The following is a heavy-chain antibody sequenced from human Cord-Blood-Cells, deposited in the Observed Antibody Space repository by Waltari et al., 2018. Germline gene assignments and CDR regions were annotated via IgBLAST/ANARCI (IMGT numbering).Heavy chain of an antibody. V-gene: IGHV4-34*01. D-gene: IGHD3-3*01. CDR1: GGSFSGYY. Sequence: QVQLQQWGAGLLKPSETLSLTCAVYGGSFSGYYWSWIRQPPGKGLEWIGEINHSGNTNSNPALKSRVTISVDTSKNQFSLKLSSLTAADTAVYYCARYYDFWSGDAFDIWGQGTMVTVSS. CDR3: ARYYDFWSGDAFDI. CDR2: INHSGNT. J-gene: IGHJ3*02.